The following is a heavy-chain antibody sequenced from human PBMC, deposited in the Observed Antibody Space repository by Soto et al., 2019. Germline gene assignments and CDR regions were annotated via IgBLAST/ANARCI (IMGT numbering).Heavy chain of an antibody. J-gene: IGHJ4*02. CDR1: GGSFSGYY. Sequence: QVQLQQWGAGLLKPSETLSLTCAVYGGSFSGYYWSWIRQPPGKGLEWIGEINHSGSTNYNPSLKSRVTISVDTSKNQFSLNLSSVSAADTAVYYCARAPYYFDYWGQGTLVTVSS. CDR2: INHSGST. V-gene: IGHV4-34*01. CDR3: ARAPYYFDY.